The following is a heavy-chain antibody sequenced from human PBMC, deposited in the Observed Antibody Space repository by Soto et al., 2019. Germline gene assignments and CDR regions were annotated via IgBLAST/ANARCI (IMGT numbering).Heavy chain of an antibody. J-gene: IGHJ4*02. V-gene: IGHV4-30-2*01. CDR2: TYHSGST. CDR1: GGSISSGGYS. CDR3: ARVGCSSTSCSGVDY. D-gene: IGHD2-2*01. Sequence: SETLSLTCAVSGGSISSGGYSWSWIRQPPGKGLEWIGYTYHSGSTYYNPSLKSRVTISVDRSKNQFSLKLSSVTAADTAVYYCARVGCSSTSCSGVDYWGQGTLVTVSS.